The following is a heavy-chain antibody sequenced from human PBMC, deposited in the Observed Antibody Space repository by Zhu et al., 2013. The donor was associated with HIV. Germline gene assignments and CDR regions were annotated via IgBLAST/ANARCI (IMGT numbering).Heavy chain of an antibody. CDR1: GGTFSSYT. Sequence: QVQLVQSGAEVKKPGSSVKVSCKASGGTFSSYTISWVRQAPGQGLEWMGRIIPILGIANYAQKFQGRVTITADKSTSTAYMELSSLRSEDTAVYYCASSGTYDYVWGSYRYEGGAFDIWGQGTMVTVSS. CDR3: ASSGTYDYVWGSYRYEGGAFDI. D-gene: IGHD3-16*02. V-gene: IGHV1-69*02. J-gene: IGHJ3*02. CDR2: IIPILGIA.